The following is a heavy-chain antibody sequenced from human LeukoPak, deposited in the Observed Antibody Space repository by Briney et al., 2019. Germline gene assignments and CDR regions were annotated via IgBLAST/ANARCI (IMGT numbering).Heavy chain of an antibody. J-gene: IGHJ4*02. CDR3: ARVDTVMAYYFDL. V-gene: IGHV3-53*04. D-gene: IGHD5-18*01. CDR1: GFTVSTNC. Sequence: GGSLRLSCAASGFTVSTNCMTWVSQAPGKGLEWVSTIYSGGTTYYADSVMGRFTISRHNSRNTLYLQMNSLRAEDTAVYYCARVDTVMAYYFDLWGQGTLVTVSS. CDR2: IYSGGTT.